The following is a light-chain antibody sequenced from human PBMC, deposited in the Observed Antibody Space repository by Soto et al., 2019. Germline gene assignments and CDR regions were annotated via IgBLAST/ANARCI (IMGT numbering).Light chain of an antibody. Sequence: DIVMTQSPDPLAVSLGERATIDCKSSQRVLYSSNNKDYLAWSQQKPGQPPKLLLYWASTRESGVPQRFSGNGSGRDFTRTISSLQLDEVTVYSCQQYDSTPCTGGQGTKLEIK. CDR2: WAS. V-gene: IGKV4-1*01. CDR3: QQYDSTPCT. J-gene: IGKJ2*02. CDR1: QRVLYSSNNKDY.